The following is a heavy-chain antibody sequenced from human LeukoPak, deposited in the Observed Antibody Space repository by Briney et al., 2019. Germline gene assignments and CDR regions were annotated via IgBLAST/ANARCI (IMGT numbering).Heavy chain of an antibody. D-gene: IGHD3-22*01. CDR2: ISGSGGST. Sequence: GGSLRLSCAASGFTFSSYAMNWVRQAPGKGLEWVSAISGSGGSTYYADSVKGRFTISRDNSKNTLYLQMNSLRAEDTAVYYCARDTYYYDSSGYRFDYWGQGTLVTVSS. CDR3: ARDTYYYDSSGYRFDY. V-gene: IGHV3-23*01. CDR1: GFTFSSYA. J-gene: IGHJ4*02.